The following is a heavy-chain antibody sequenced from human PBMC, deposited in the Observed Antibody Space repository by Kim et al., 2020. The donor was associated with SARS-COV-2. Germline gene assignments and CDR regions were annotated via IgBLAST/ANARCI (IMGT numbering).Heavy chain of an antibody. CDR2: IYYSGST. D-gene: IGHD3-22*01. Sequence: SETLSLTCTVSGGSISSGDYYWSWIRQPPGKGLEWIGYIYYSGSTYYNPSLKSRVTISVDTSKNQFSLKLSSVTAADTAVYYCARVRSYYYDSSGYSNYFDSWGQGTLVTVSS. CDR1: GGSISSGDYY. CDR3: ARVRSYYYDSSGYSNYFDS. J-gene: IGHJ4*02. V-gene: IGHV4-30-4*01.